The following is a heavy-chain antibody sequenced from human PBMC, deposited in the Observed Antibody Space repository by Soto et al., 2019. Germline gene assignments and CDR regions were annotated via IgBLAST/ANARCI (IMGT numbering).Heavy chain of an antibody. CDR1: GFFFSTYA. J-gene: IGHJ3*02. V-gene: IGHV3-23*04. CDR2: ISNNGYDT. D-gene: IGHD4-17*01. Sequence: EVQLVDSGGGLVQPGGSLRLSCAASGFFFSTYAMNWVRQAPGKGLEWVSAISNNGYDTYYAESVRGRFTISRDNSINTLYLQMSRLRTEDTAVYYCAHPRGYGVFDAVDIWGQGTMVTVSS. CDR3: AHPRGYGVFDAVDI.